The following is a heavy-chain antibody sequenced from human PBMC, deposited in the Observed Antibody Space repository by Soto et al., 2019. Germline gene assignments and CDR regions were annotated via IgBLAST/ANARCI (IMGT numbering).Heavy chain of an antibody. V-gene: IGHV3-43*01. CDR3: AKGTRGNSPELDF. CDR2: ISWDGDSA. J-gene: IGHJ4*02. D-gene: IGHD1-1*01. CDR1: GLTFDDYT. Sequence: GGSLRLSCAASGLTFDDYTMHWVRQTPGKGLEWVSLISWDGDSAYYADSVRGRFTISRDNSKNSLFLQMNNVRAEDAALYFCAKGTRGNSPELDFWGQGTLVTVSS.